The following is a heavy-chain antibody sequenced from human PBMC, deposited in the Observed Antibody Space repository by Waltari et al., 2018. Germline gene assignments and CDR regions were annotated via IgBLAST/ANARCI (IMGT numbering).Heavy chain of an antibody. CDR2: IRAYTGNT. CDR3: ARPSLGQYYFYGMEV. V-gene: IGHV1-18*01. D-gene: IGHD1-26*01. J-gene: IGHJ6*02. CDR1: GYSFTNYA. Sequence: QVQLVQSGGEVKKPGASVKVSCTASGYSFTNYAISWGRQAPGQGLEGMGWIRAYTGNTIYAPNLQGRVTLTADTSSSTAYMELRSLRSDDTAVYYCARPSLGQYYFYGMEVWGQGTTVTVSS.